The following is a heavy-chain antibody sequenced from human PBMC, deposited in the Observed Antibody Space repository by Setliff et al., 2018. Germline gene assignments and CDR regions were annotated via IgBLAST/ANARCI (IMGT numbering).Heavy chain of an antibody. J-gene: IGHJ4*02. V-gene: IGHV3-23*01. CDR2: ITSDGGTT. CDR3: APHSRSSDWRALDY. Sequence: GGSLRLSCAASGFTFSSHGMSWVRQAPAKGLEWVPTITSDGGTTWYADSVKGRFTIYRDNSKNILYLQMNSLRAEDTAVYYCAPHSRSSDWRALDYWGQGTLVTVSS. CDR1: GFTFSSHG. D-gene: IGHD2-2*01.